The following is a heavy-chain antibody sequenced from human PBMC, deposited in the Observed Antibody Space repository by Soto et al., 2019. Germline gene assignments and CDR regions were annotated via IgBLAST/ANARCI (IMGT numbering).Heavy chain of an antibody. D-gene: IGHD2-15*01. CDR1: GASIAGGSYY. CDR2: IPSRGMP. J-gene: IGHJ4*02. Sequence: SETLSLTCSVSGASIAGGSYYWSWVRQPPGKGLEWIGYIPSRGMPIYNPSLTSRGTISLDTSQNQLSLELTSVTAADTAVYYCARVVIRMAIQSIDSWGPGSLVTVSS. CDR3: ARVVIRMAIQSIDS. V-gene: IGHV4-30-4*01.